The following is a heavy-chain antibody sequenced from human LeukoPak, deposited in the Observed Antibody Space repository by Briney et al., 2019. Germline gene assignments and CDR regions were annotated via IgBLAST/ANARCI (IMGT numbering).Heavy chain of an antibody. D-gene: IGHD3-3*01. V-gene: IGHV1-18*01. CDR2: ISAYNGNT. CDR3: ARDDRKSFLSKEVLRFLEWPLEGWFDP. CDR1: GYTFTSYG. Sequence: ASVKVSCKASGYTFTSYGISWVRQAPGQGLEWMGWISAYNGNTNYAQKLQGRVTMTTDTSTSTAYMELRSLRSDDTAVDYCARDDRKSFLSKEVLRFLEWPLEGWFDPWGQGTLVTVSS. J-gene: IGHJ5*02.